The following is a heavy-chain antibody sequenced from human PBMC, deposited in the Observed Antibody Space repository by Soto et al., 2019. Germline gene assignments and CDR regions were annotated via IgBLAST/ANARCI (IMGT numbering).Heavy chain of an antibody. D-gene: IGHD1-26*01. Sequence: PSETLSLTCAFSGDSFSNKYYWSWVRQPPGKGLEWIGEIFHNGNTNYSPSLKSRITISIDKSKNQFSLNLASVTAADTAVYYCARGVPEAWEILKFWGQGTLVTVSS. J-gene: IGHJ4*02. CDR2: IFHNGNT. CDR1: GDSFSNKYY. V-gene: IGHV4-4*02. CDR3: ARGVPEAWEILKF.